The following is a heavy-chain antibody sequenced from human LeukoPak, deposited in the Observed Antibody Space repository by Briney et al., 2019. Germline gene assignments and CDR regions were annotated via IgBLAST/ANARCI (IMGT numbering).Heavy chain of an antibody. Sequence: SQTLPLTCAVSGDSISSSGYSWSWIRQPPGKGLEWIGYMYHSGGTYYNPSLKSRVTISVDRSRNQFSLKLSSVTAADTAVYYCARTVTTTHFDYWGQGVLVTVSS. CDR2: MYHSGGT. CDR1: GDSISSSGYS. J-gene: IGHJ4*02. CDR3: ARTVTTTHFDY. D-gene: IGHD1-1*01. V-gene: IGHV4-30-2*01.